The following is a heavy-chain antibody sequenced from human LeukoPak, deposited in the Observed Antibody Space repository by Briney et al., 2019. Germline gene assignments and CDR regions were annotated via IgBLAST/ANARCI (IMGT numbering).Heavy chain of an antibody. Sequence: TGGSLRLSCAASGFTFSSYGMHWVRQAPGKGLEWVAFIRYDGSSKYYADSVKGRFTISRDNSKNTLYLQMNSLRAEDTAVYYCAKGRGSYMDVWGKGTTVTVSS. CDR2: IRYDGSSK. D-gene: IGHD1-26*01. CDR3: AKGRGSYMDV. CDR1: GFTFSSYG. J-gene: IGHJ6*03. V-gene: IGHV3-30*02.